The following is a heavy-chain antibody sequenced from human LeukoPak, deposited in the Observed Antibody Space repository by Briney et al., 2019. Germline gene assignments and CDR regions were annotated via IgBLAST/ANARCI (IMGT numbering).Heavy chain of an antibody. J-gene: IGHJ4*02. CDR2: ISYDGSNK. D-gene: IGHD5-18*01. Sequence: GGSLRLSCAASGFTFSSYAMHWVRQAPGKGLEWVAVISYDGSNKYYADSVKGRFTISRDNPKNTLYLQMNSLRAEDTAVYYCAREAAMVAFDYWGQGTLVTVSS. CDR3: AREAAMVAFDY. V-gene: IGHV3-30-3*01. CDR1: GFTFSSYA.